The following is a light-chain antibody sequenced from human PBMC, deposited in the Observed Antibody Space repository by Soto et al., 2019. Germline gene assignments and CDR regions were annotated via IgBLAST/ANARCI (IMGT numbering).Light chain of an antibody. V-gene: IGLV2-8*01. CDR2: DVS. Sequence: QSALTQPPSASGSPGQSVTISCTGTSSDVGGYNYVSSYQQLPGKAPKLMIYDVSEPPAGVPDRFSGSKSGNTASLTVAVLQAEDEADYYCSSYAGSINFYVFGAGTQLTVL. CDR3: SSYAGSINFYV. J-gene: IGLJ1*01. CDR1: SSDVGGYNY.